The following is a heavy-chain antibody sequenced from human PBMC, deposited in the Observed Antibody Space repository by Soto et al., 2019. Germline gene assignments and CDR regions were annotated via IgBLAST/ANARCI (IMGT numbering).Heavy chain of an antibody. CDR1: GFTFTNYH. Sequence: RASVKVSCKASGFTFTNYHITWLRQVPGQGLEWMGWISPYNGKTDYAQSLQGRVTMITDTSRNSVYMEVRSLRSDDTAIYYCARGVAILPDYYYHGLDVWGQGTTVPVS. V-gene: IGHV1-18*04. D-gene: IGHD5-12*01. CDR2: ISPYNGKT. CDR3: ARGVAILPDYYYHGLDV. J-gene: IGHJ6*02.